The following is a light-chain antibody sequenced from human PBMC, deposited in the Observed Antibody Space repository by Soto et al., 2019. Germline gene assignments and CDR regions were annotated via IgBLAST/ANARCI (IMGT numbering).Light chain of an antibody. CDR1: TGAVTSGHY. J-gene: IGLJ3*02. CDR3: LLSYSAGRRV. Sequence: QAVVTQEPSLTVSPGGAVTLTCGSSTGAVTSGHYPYWFQQKAGQAPKTLIYNTSKKHSWTPARFSGSLLGGKAALTLSGAQPDDEADYYCLLSYSAGRRVFGEGTKLTVL. V-gene: IGLV7-46*01. CDR2: NTS.